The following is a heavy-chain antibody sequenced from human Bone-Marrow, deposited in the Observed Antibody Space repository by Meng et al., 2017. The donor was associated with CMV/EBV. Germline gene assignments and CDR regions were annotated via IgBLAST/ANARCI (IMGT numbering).Heavy chain of an antibody. CDR1: EFTFSTYT. J-gene: IGHJ6*02. Sequence: GESLKISCAASEFTFSTYTMNWVRQAPGEGLEWVSSITSSSTYIFYADSVKGRFTISRDNAKKSLSLQMDSLRAEDTAVYYCARITDYNSYRPSYYYGMDVWGQGTTVTVSS. CDR2: ITSSSTYI. D-gene: IGHD6-6*01. V-gene: IGHV3-21*01. CDR3: ARITDYNSYRPSYYYGMDV.